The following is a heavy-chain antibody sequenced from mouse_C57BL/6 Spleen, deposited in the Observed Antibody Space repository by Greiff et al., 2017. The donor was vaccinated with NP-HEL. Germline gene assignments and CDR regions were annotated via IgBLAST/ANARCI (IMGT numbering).Heavy chain of an antibody. Sequence: EVHLVESGGGLVKPGGSLKLSCAASGFTFSSYAMSWVRQTPEKRLEWVATISDGGSYTYYPDNVKGRFTISRDNAKNNLYLQMSHLKSEDTAMYYCARELTRAMDYWGQGTSVTVSS. CDR1: GFTFSSYA. J-gene: IGHJ4*01. V-gene: IGHV5-4*01. CDR2: ISDGGSYT. D-gene: IGHD3-3*01. CDR3: ARELTRAMDY.